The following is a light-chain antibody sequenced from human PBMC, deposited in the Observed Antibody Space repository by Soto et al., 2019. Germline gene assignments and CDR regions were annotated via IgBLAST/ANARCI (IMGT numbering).Light chain of an antibody. CDR1: QGISSW. V-gene: IGKV1-5*03. CDR3: QQYNSYSPLT. Sequence: DFQMTQSPSTLSASVGDRVTITCRASQGISSWLAWYQQKPGKAPKLLIYKASGLESGVPSRFSGSGSGTDFTLTISSLQPDDFATYYCQQYNSYSPLTFGGGTKVDNK. J-gene: IGKJ4*01. CDR2: KAS.